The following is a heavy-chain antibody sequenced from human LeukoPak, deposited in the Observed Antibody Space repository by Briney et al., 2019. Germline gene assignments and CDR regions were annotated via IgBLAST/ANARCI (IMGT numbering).Heavy chain of an antibody. CDR2: IRPDGDRT. V-gene: IGHV3-23*01. D-gene: IGHD6-19*01. Sequence: GRSLRLSCAASGFTFSTYAITWVRQGPGKGMEWDSAIRPDGDRTYYANSVRGRFTISRDNSKDTVYLQINGLRVEDTAVYYCAREQSGTRGWYTVDYWGQGTLVTVSS. J-gene: IGHJ4*02. CDR1: GFTFSTYA. CDR3: AREQSGTRGWYTVDY.